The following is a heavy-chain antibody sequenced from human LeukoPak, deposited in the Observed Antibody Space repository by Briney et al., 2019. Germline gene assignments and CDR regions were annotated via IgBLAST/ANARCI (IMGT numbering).Heavy chain of an antibody. Sequence: ASVKVSCKASGYTFTSYYMHWVRQAPGQGLEWMGIINPSGGGTSYAQKFQGRVTMTRDTSTSTVYMELSSLRSEDTAVYYCARDRGNGQQLVRDNWFDPWGQGTLVTVSS. J-gene: IGHJ5*02. CDR3: ARDRGNGQQLVRDNWFDP. D-gene: IGHD6-13*01. CDR2: INPSGGGT. V-gene: IGHV1-46*01. CDR1: GYTFTSYY.